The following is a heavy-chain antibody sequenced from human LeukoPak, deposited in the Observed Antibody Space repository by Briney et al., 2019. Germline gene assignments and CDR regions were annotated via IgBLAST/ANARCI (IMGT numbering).Heavy chain of an antibody. D-gene: IGHD6-13*01. J-gene: IGHJ4*02. Sequence: GATVKISCKASGYTFSDYYIHWIQQGPGKGLEWMGRVDPENGETIYAEKFQGRVTFIADTSTDTTYMELSGLRSEDTAVYYCARWVSAAGFFDYWGQGALVTVSS. CDR2: VDPENGET. CDR1: GYTFSDYY. V-gene: IGHV1-69-2*01. CDR3: ARWVSAAGFFDY.